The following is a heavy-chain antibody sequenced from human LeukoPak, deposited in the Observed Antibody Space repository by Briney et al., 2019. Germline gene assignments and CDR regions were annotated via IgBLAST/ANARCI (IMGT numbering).Heavy chain of an antibody. V-gene: IGHV3-23*05. CDR3: AKNYGTGNAFYDY. CDR2: IDGSGYYI. Sequence: GGSLRLSCAASGFSFSTYAMTWVRQAPGRGLEWVSAIDGSGYYIYYRDSVQGRFITSRDNSKNTMFLQMNILTAEDSAVYYCAKNYGTGNAFYDYWGRGVLVTVSS. D-gene: IGHD3-10*01. CDR1: GFSFSTYA. J-gene: IGHJ4*02.